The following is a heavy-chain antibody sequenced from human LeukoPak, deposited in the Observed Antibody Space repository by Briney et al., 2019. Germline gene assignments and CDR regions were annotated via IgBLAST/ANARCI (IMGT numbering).Heavy chain of an antibody. J-gene: IGHJ4*02. Sequence: ASVKVSCKASGYTFTGYYMHWVRQAPGQGLEWMGRINPNSGGTNYAQKFQGRATMTRDTSISTAYMELSSLRSEDTAVYYCARVARDFWSGYIFDYWGQGTLVTVSS. D-gene: IGHD3-3*01. CDR1: GYTFTGYY. CDR2: INPNSGGT. CDR3: ARVARDFWSGYIFDY. V-gene: IGHV1-2*06.